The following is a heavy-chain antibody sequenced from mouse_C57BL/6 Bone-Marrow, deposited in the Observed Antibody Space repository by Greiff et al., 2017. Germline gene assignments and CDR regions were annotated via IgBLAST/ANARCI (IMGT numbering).Heavy chain of an antibody. CDR2: ISGGGGNT. CDR1: GFTFSSYT. Sequence: EVQVVESGGGLVKPGGSLKLSCAASGFTFSSYTMSWVRQTPEKRLEWVATISGGGGNTYYPDSVKGRFTISRDNAKNTVYLQMSSLRSEDTALYYCARGPLYYGSRFDYGGQGTTLTVSS. J-gene: IGHJ2*01. D-gene: IGHD1-1*01. V-gene: IGHV5-9*01. CDR3: ARGPLYYGSRFDY.